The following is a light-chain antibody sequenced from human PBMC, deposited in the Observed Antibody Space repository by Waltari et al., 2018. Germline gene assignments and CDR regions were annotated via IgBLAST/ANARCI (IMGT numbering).Light chain of an antibody. V-gene: IGKV1-39*01. CDR3: QQSFNTPRT. J-gene: IGKJ1*01. Sequence: DIQMTQSPSSLSASVGDRVTITCRATENIRTFLNWYQMKPGKAPRLLIYTASNLQSGVPPRFSGSGSGTEFTLTISSLQREDFATYFCQQSFNTPRTFGQGTKVEIK. CDR1: ENIRTF. CDR2: TAS.